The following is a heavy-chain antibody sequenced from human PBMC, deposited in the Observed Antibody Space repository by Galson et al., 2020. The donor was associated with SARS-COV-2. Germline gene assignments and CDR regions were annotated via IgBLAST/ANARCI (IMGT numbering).Heavy chain of an antibody. CDR3: ARDGYYYDSSGYYRYYFDY. V-gene: IGHV3-20*04. D-gene: IGHD3-22*01. CDR2: INWNGGST. CDR1: GFTFDDYG. J-gene: IGHJ4*02. Sequence: GGSLRLSCAASGFTFDDYGMSWVRQAPGKGLEWVSGINWNGGSTGYADSVKGRFTISRDNAKNSLYLQMNSLRAEDTALYYCARDGYYYDSSGYYRYYFDYWGQGTLVTVSS.